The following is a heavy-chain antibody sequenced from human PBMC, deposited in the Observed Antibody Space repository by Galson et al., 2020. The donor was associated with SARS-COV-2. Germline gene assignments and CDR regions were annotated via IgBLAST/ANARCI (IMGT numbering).Heavy chain of an antibody. D-gene: IGHD2-2*01. CDR1: GFTFSSYA. CDR3: ARGYCSSTSCYQAFDP. V-gene: IGHV3-53*01. J-gene: IGHJ5*02. Sequence: GGSLRLSCAASGFTFSSYAMSWVRQPPATGLEWVSVIYIGGSTYYADSVKGRFTISRDNSKNTLYLQMNSLRAEDTAVYYCARGYCSSTSCYQAFDPWGQGTLVTVSS. CDR2: IYIGGST.